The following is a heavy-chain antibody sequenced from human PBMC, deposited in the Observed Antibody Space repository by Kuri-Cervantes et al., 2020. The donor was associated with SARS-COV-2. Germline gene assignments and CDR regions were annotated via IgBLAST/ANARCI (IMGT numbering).Heavy chain of an antibody. CDR1: EFNFRYYG. Sequence: GESLKISCVASEFNFRYYGMYWVRQAPGKGLEWLAVISYDGRDTYYGDSVKGRFTISRDNSKNTLYLQMNSLRPEDTGVYYCAKPGSVRGIIREDHYGLDVWGQGTTVTVSS. CDR2: ISYDGRDT. J-gene: IGHJ6*02. V-gene: IGHV3-30*18. D-gene: IGHD3-10*01. CDR3: AKPGSVRGIIREDHYGLDV.